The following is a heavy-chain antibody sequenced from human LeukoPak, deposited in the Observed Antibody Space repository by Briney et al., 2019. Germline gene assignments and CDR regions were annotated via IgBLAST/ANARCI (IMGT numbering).Heavy chain of an antibody. CDR2: IKQDGSEK. J-gene: IGHJ4*02. D-gene: IGHD2-2*01. V-gene: IGHV3-7*01. Sequence: GGSLRLSCAASGFTFSSYWMSWVRQAPGKGLEWVANIKQDGSEKFYVDSVKGRFTISRDNAKNSLYLQMNSLRAEDTAVYYCGRDSSTRPFDYWGQGTLVTVSS. CDR3: GRDSSTRPFDY. CDR1: GFTFSSYW.